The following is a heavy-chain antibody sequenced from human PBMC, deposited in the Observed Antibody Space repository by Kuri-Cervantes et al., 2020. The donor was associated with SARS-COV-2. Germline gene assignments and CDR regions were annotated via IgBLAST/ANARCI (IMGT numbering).Heavy chain of an antibody. CDR3: ARTPSYYDILTGYYGGGFDI. Sequence: GESLKISCAASGFTFSSYGMHWVRQAPGKGLEWVSSISSSSSYIYYADSVKGRFTISRDNAKNSLYLQMNSLRAEDTAVYYCARTPSYYDILTGYYGGGFDIWGQGTMVTVSS. CDR1: GFTFSSYG. D-gene: IGHD3-9*01. J-gene: IGHJ3*02. CDR2: ISSSSSYI. V-gene: IGHV3-21*01.